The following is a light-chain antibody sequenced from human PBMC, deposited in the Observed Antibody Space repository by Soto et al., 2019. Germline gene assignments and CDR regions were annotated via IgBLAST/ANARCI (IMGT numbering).Light chain of an antibody. Sequence: DIQMTQSPSTLSASVGDSVTLTCRASQNINIWMAWYQQKPGKAPNLLIYGASSLESGVPSRFSGSGSGTEFTLTSNSLQPEDFATYHCEQYESYPWTFGQGTKVEIK. CDR1: QNINIW. V-gene: IGKV1-5*01. J-gene: IGKJ1*01. CDR3: EQYESYPWT. CDR2: GAS.